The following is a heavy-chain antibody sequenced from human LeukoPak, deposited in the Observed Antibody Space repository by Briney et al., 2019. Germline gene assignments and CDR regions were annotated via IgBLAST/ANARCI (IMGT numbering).Heavy chain of an antibody. D-gene: IGHD6-6*01. J-gene: IGHJ4*02. CDR2: ISSRGRTI. CDR1: GFTFNIYE. V-gene: IGHV3-48*03. Sequence: GGSLRLSCAASGFTFNIYEMNWVRQAPGMGLEWVSYISSRGRTIYYIDSVKGRFTISRDNAKNTLFLQMSSLRAEDTAVYYCVRDLRASSFWGQGTLVTVAS. CDR3: VRDLRASSF.